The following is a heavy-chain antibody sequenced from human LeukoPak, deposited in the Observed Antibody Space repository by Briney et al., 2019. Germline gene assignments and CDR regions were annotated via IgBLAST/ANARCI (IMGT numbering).Heavy chain of an antibody. CDR3: AHLMITFGGVIRDDAFDV. Sequence: SGPTLVKPIETLTLTWTFSGFSLSTSGVGVGWIRQPPGKALEWLAVIYWDDDKRYSPSLESRLSIFKDTSKNLVVLTMTNVDPVDTATYYCAHLMITFGGVIRDDAFDVWGQGTLVTVSS. D-gene: IGHD3-16*02. J-gene: IGHJ3*01. CDR1: GFSLSTSGVG. CDR2: IYWDDDK. V-gene: IGHV2-5*02.